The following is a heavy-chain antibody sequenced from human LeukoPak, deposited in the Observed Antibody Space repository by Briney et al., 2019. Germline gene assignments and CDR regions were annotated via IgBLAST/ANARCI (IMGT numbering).Heavy chain of an antibody. CDR2: ISAYNGNT. CDR3: ASPFRIAAAGADYYYYGMDV. CDR1: GYTFTSYG. Sequence: ASVKVSCKASGYTFTSYGISWVRQAPGQGLEWMGWISAYNGNTNYAQKLQGRVTMTTDTSTSTAYMELRSLRSDDTAVYYCASPFRIAAAGADYYYYGMDVWGQGTTVTVSS. D-gene: IGHD6-13*01. V-gene: IGHV1-18*01. J-gene: IGHJ6*02.